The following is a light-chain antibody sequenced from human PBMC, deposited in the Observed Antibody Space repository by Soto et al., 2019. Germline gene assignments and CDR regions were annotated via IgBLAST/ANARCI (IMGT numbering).Light chain of an antibody. CDR3: CSFAGTNSFA. V-gene: IGLV2-8*01. CDR2: EVN. J-gene: IGLJ1*01. CDR1: SSDVGGYNY. Sequence: QSVLTQPPSASGSPGQSVTISCTGTSSDVGGYNYVSWYQQRPGTAPKLIIYEVNKRPSGVPDRVFGSKSGNTASLTVSGLQAEDEADYYCCSFAGTNSFAFGTGTKVTVL.